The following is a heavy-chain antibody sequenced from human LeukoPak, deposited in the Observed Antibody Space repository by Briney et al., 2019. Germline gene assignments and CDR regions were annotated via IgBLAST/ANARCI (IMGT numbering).Heavy chain of an antibody. CDR2: IIPILGIA. J-gene: IGHJ4*02. CDR1: GGTFSSYA. CDR3: ARDRDYDSSGYPPPFDY. Sequence: GASMKVSCKASGGTFSSYAISWVRQAPGQGLEWMGRIIPILGIANYAQKFQGRVTITADKSTSTAYMELSSLRSEDTAVYYCARDRDYDSSGYPPPFDYWGQGTLVTVSS. V-gene: IGHV1-69*04. D-gene: IGHD3-22*01.